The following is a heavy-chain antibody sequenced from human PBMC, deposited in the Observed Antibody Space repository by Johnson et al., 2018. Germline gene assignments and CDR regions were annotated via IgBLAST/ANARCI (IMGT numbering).Heavy chain of an antibody. Sequence: QVQLQESGPGLVKPSETLSLTCTVSGGSITSYSWSWIRQPPGRGLEWIGYIYYSGSTNYNPSLKSRVTISVGTSKNPFSLKLSSVPAADPAVYCWARSSGGLDDYYYAMDVWGQGTTVTVSS. CDR2: IYYSGST. J-gene: IGHJ6*02. CDR1: GGSITSYS. V-gene: IGHV4-59*01. CDR3: ARSSGGLDDYYYAMDV. D-gene: IGHD3-10*01.